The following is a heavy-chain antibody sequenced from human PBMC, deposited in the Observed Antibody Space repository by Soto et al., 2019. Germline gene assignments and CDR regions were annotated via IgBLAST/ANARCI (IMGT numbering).Heavy chain of an antibody. J-gene: IGHJ4*02. D-gene: IGHD1-26*01. CDR1: GFTFSSYG. CDR2: ISYDGSNK. V-gene: IGHV3-30*18. CDR3: AKGSTHGEPDY. Sequence: GGSLRLSCAASGFTFSSYGMHWVRQAPGKGLEWVAVISYDGSNKYYADSVKGRFTISRDNSKNTLYLQMNSLRAEDTAVYYCAKGSTHGEPDYWGQGTLVTVSS.